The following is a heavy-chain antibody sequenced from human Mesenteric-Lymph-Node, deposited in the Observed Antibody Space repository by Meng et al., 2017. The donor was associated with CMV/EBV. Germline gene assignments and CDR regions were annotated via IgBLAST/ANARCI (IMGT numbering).Heavy chain of an antibody. CDR1: GFTFSAYT. J-gene: IGHJ4*02. V-gene: IGHV3-30-3*01. CDR2: VSYDGGNT. D-gene: IGHD6-13*01. CDR3: AYSSSWYCFDY. Sequence: GESLKISCAASGFTFSAYTMHLVRQAPGKGLEWVAVVSYDGGNTFYADSVKGRFTISRDNSKNKVYVQMTSLRPDDTAVYYCAYSSSWYCFDYWGQGTLVTVSS.